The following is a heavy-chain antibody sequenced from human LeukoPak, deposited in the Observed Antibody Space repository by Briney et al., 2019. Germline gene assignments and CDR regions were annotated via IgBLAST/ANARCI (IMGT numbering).Heavy chain of an antibody. J-gene: IGHJ4*02. Sequence: GGSLRLSCAASGFTFSSYAMHWVRQAPGKWLEWVAVISYDGSNKYYADSVKGRFTISRANSKNTLCLQMNSLRAEDTAVYYCSSVFPPHTVTIGYFDYWGQGTLVTVSS. V-gene: IGHV3-30*04. CDR1: GFTFSSYA. CDR2: ISYDGSNK. CDR3: SSVFPPHTVTIGYFDY. D-gene: IGHD4-17*01.